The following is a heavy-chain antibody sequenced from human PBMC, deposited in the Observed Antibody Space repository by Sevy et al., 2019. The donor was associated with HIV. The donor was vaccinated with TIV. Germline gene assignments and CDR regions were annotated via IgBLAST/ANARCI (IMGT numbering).Heavy chain of an antibody. Sequence: ASVKVSCKATGYNFNTYTIHWVRQAPGQSLEWMAWLNPGNGNTKYSQQFRGGVTITRDTSARTVYMELTSLTSEDTAVYFCARDPYARRGFDYWGQGTLLTVSS. J-gene: IGHJ4*02. CDR1: GYNFNTYT. CDR2: LNPGNGNT. V-gene: IGHV1-3*01. D-gene: IGHD3-16*01. CDR3: ARDPYARRGFDY.